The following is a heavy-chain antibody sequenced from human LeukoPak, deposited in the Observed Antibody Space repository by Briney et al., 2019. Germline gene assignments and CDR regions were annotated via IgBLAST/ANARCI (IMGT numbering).Heavy chain of an antibody. J-gene: IGHJ4*02. Sequence: GGSLRLSCAASGFTFSSYGMHWVRQAPGKGLEWVAFIRYDGSNKYYADSVKGRFTISRDNSKNTLYLQMNSLRAEDTAVYYCAKEYGDYLYYFDYWGQGTLVTVSS. D-gene: IGHD4-17*01. CDR3: AKEYGDYLYYFDY. CDR1: GFTFSSYG. V-gene: IGHV3-30*02. CDR2: IRYDGSNK.